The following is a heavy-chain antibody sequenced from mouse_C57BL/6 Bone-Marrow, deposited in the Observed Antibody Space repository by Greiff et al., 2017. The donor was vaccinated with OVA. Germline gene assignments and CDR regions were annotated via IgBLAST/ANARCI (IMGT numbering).Heavy chain of an antibody. D-gene: IGHD2-4*01. J-gene: IGHJ1*03. V-gene: IGHV1-61*01. Sequence: QVQLKQPGAELVRPGSSVKLSCKASGYTFTSYWMDWVKQRPGQGLEWIGNIYPSDSETHYNQKFKDKATLTVDKSSSTAYMQLSSLTSEDSAVYYCARRLRRPFWYFDVWGTGTTVTVSS. CDR1: GYTFTSYW. CDR2: IYPSDSET. CDR3: ARRLRRPFWYFDV.